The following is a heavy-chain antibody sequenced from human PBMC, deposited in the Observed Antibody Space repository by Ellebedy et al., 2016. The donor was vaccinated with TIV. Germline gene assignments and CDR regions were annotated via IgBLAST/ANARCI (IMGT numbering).Heavy chain of an antibody. Sequence: AASVKVSCKASGGTFSSYAINWVRQAPGQGLEWMGEIIPMFGTANYAQKFQGRVTITADESTITAYMELSSLRSDDTAVYYCATDGGSYGGLDAFDIWGPGTMVTVSS. CDR2: IIPMFGTA. J-gene: IGHJ3*02. D-gene: IGHD1-26*01. V-gene: IGHV1-69*13. CDR1: GGTFSSYA. CDR3: ATDGGSYGGLDAFDI.